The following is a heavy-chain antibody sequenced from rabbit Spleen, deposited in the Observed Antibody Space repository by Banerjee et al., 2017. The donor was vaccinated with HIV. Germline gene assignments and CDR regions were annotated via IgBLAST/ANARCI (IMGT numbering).Heavy chain of an antibody. D-gene: IGHD7-1*01. CDR3: ARSTGYNTGAFDL. V-gene: IGHV1S69*01. Sequence: QPLEESGGRLVTPGTPLTITCTVSGIDLSRDEISWVRQAPGKGLEYIGIIDGSGNTYYATWTKGRFTVSKTSTAVNLEATRPTTEDTATFFCARSTGYNTGAFDLWGPGTLVTVS. CDR2: IDGSGNT. CDR1: GIDLSRDE. J-gene: IGHJ2*01.